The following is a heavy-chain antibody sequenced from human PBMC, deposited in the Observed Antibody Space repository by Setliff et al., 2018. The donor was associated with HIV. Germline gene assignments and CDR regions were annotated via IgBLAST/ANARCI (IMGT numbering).Heavy chain of an antibody. CDR2: ISTYSDET. J-gene: IGHJ6*02. V-gene: IGHV1-18*01. Sequence: WASVKVSCKPSGCTFTAYGLSWVRQAPGQGLEWMGWISTYSDETSYAQKLQGRVTMTTDTSTSTAYMELRRLTFDDTAVYYCARDVEHMMDVWGQGTTVTVSS. CDR1: GCTFTAYG. CDR3: ARDVEHMMDV.